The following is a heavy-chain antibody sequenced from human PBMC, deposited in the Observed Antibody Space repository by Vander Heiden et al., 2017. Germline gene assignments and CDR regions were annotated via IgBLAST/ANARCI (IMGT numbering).Heavy chain of an antibody. D-gene: IGHD6-19*01. Sequence: QVQLVESGGGVVQPGRSLRLSCAASGFTFSCYGMHWVRQAPGKGLEWVAVIWYDGSKKYYADSVKGRFTISRDNSKNTLYLQMNSLRAEDTAVYYCARGGSSGWVDAFDIWGQGTMVTVSS. J-gene: IGHJ3*02. CDR1: GFTFSCYG. V-gene: IGHV3-33*01. CDR3: ARGGSSGWVDAFDI. CDR2: IWYDGSKK.